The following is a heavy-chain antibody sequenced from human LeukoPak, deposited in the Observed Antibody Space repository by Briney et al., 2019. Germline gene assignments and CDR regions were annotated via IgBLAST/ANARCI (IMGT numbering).Heavy chain of an antibody. D-gene: IGHD3-3*01. CDR2: ITDTGGRA. CDR3: ATYYDFWSGYYKPRGYYFDY. J-gene: IGHJ4*02. V-gene: IGHV3-23*01. CDR1: GFTFRDSA. Sequence: PGGSLTLACAASGFTFRDSAMTWVRQTPGRGLEWVSTITDTGGRAYYVDSVKGRFTISRDNSKNTLYLQMNSLRAEDTAVYYCATYYDFWSGYYKPRGYYFDYWGQGTLVTVSS.